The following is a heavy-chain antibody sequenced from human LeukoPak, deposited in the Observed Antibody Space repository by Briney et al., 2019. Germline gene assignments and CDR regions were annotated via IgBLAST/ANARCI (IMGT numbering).Heavy chain of an antibody. CDR3: ATYMLRDNWNVHTFDS. CDR1: GGTFITYT. CDR2: IIPIFGTA. J-gene: IGHJ4*02. V-gene: IGHV1-69*05. D-gene: IGHD1-1*01. Sequence: ASVKVSCKASGGTFITYTINWVRQAPGQGLEWVGGIIPIFGTANYAQKFQGRVTVTTDDSTSTAFMELSSLRSEDTAVYYCATYMLRDNWNVHTFDSWGPGTLVTVSS.